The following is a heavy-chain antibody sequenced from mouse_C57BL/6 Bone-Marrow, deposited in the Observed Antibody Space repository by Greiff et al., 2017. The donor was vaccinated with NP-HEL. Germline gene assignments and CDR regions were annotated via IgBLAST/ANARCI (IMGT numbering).Heavy chain of an antibody. CDR3: ARPYYYGSSYEDYYAMDY. Sequence: QVQLQQSGPELVKPGASVKISCKASGYAFSSSWMNWVKQRPGKGLEWIGRIYPGDGDTNYNGKFKGKATLTADKSSSTAYMQLSSLTSEDSAVYFCARPYYYGSSYEDYYAMDYWGQGTSVTVSS. V-gene: IGHV1-82*01. CDR2: IYPGDGDT. D-gene: IGHD1-1*01. J-gene: IGHJ4*01. CDR1: GYAFSSSW.